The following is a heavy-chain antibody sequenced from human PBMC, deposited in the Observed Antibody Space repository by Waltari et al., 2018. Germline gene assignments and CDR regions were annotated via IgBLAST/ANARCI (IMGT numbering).Heavy chain of an antibody. J-gene: IGHJ4*02. V-gene: IGHV3-49*04. CDR2: IRSKAYGKTT. D-gene: IGHD4-17*01. CDR1: GFTFVDYS. CDR3: ARDLMYGEHALFDR. Sequence: DVQLAEPGGGLVQPGRSLRLSCTTSGFTFVDYSMNWVRQAPGQVLVWVCFIRSKAYGKTTDYDASARGRFTISRDDSKSIAYLQMNSLKTEETAIYFCARDLMYGEHALFDRWGQGTLVTVSS.